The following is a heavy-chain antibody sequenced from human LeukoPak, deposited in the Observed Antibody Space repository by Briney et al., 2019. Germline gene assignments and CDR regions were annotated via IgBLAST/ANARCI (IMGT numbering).Heavy chain of an antibody. V-gene: IGHV3-48*04. J-gene: IGHJ6*02. CDR1: GFTFSSYS. Sequence: PGGSLRLSCAASGFTFSSYSMNWVRQAPGKGLEWVSYISSSSSTIYYADSVKGRFTISRDNAKNSLYLQMNSLRAEDTAVYYCVKDLGSAITSALALDVWGQGTTVTVSS. CDR2: ISSSSSTI. CDR3: VKDLGSAITSALALDV. D-gene: IGHD2-15*01.